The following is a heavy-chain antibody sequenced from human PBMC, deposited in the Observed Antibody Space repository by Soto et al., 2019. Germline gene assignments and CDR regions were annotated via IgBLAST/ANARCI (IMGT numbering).Heavy chain of an antibody. CDR1: GGSISSGGYY. Sequence: SSETLSLTCTVSGGSISSGGYYWSWIRQHPGKGLEWIGYIYYSGSTYYNPSLKSRVTISVDTSKNQFSLKLSSVTAADTAVYYCARSSVVTNFDYWGQGTLVTVSS. CDR2: IYYSGST. J-gene: IGHJ4*02. D-gene: IGHD2-21*02. V-gene: IGHV4-31*03. CDR3: ARSSVVTNFDY.